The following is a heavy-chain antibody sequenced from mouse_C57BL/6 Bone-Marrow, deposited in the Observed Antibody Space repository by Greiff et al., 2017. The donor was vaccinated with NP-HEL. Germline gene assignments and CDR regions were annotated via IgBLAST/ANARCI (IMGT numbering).Heavy chain of an antibody. J-gene: IGHJ2*01. CDR2: IDPETGGT. CDR1: GYTFTDYE. D-gene: IGHD2-14*01. CDR3: PLWVRLAYYFDY. Sequence: QVQLQQSGAELVRPGASVTLSCKASGYTFTDYEMHWVKQTPVHGLEWIGAIDPETGGTAYNQKFKGKAILTADTTSSTAYMELRSLTSEDSAVYYCPLWVRLAYYFDYWGQGTTLTVSS. V-gene: IGHV1-15*01.